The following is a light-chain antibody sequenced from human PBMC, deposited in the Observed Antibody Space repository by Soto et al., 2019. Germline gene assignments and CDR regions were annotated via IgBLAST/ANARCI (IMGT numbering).Light chain of an antibody. J-gene: IGKJ5*01. CDR3: QQYNNWPTT. CDR1: QSVSSTY. V-gene: IGKV3-20*01. Sequence: EIVFTQSPDTLSLSPGERATLSCRASQSVSSTYLAWFQQKPGQTPRLLISGASSRATGIPERFSGSGSGTDFTLTISRLDPEDFAVYYCQQYNNWPTTFGQGTRLEIK. CDR2: GAS.